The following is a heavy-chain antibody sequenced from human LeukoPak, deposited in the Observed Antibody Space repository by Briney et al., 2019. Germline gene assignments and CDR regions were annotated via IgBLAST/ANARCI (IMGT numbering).Heavy chain of an antibody. J-gene: IGHJ6*03. V-gene: IGHV3-23*01. Sequence: SGGSLRLSCAASGFTFSSYGMSWVRQAPGKGLEWVSAISGSGGSTYYADSVKGRFSISRDSSKNILYLQMNSLRAEDTAVYYCAKDRCSNGVGCYYYYMDVWGKGTTVTISS. D-gene: IGHD2-8*01. CDR3: AKDRCSNGVGCYYYYMDV. CDR2: ISGSGGST. CDR1: GFTFSSYG.